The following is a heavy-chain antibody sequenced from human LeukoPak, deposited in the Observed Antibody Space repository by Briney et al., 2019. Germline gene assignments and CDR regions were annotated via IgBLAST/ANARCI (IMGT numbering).Heavy chain of an antibody. Sequence: SETLSLTCTVSGGSISSYYWSWIRQPPGKGLEWIGYIYYSGSTNYNPSLKSRVTISVDTSKNQFSLKLSSVTAADTAVYYCARGFGSSGYYPFSNFDYWGQGTLVTVSS. CDR2: IYYSGST. CDR1: GGSISSYY. CDR3: ARGFGSSGYYPFSNFDY. J-gene: IGHJ4*02. D-gene: IGHD3-22*01. V-gene: IGHV4-59*12.